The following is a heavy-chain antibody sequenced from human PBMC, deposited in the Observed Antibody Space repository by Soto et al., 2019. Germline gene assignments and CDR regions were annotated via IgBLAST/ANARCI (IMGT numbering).Heavy chain of an antibody. CDR1: GDSISNLDYF. CDR2: IYKSATT. D-gene: IGHD7-27*01. V-gene: IGHV4-30-4*01. Sequence: SETLSLTCSVSGDSISNLDYFWAWIRQPPGQALEYIGYIYKSATTYYNPSLESRVAISVDTSKSQFSLNVTSVTAADTAVYFCARGRYCLTGRCFPNWFDSWGQGALVTVSS. CDR3: ARGRYCLTGRCFPNWFDS. J-gene: IGHJ5*01.